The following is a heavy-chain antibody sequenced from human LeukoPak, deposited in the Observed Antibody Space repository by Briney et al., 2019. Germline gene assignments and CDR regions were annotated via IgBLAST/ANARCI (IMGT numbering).Heavy chain of an antibody. D-gene: IGHD6-13*01. CDR2: IYPGDSDT. CDR1: GYSFTSYW. Sequence: GESLKISCKGSGYSFTSYWIGWVRQMPGKGLEWMGIIYPGDSDTRYSPSFQGQVTISADKSICTAYLQWSSLKASDTAMYYCARRSIAAAGLGFYYYMDVWGKGTTVTVSS. CDR3: ARRSIAAAGLGFYYYMDV. J-gene: IGHJ6*03. V-gene: IGHV5-51*01.